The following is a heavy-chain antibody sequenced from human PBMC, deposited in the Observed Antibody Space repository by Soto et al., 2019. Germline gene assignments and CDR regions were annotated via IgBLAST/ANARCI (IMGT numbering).Heavy chain of an antibody. D-gene: IGHD2-8*02. J-gene: IGHJ4*02. Sequence: LRLSCAVSGFPFTIYWMHWVRQAPGKGLVWVSRIKNDGSDTSYADSVKGRFTISGDNAKNTLYLQMNSLRAEDTAIYYCENTYWPVGNYWGQGIPVTVSS. CDR1: GFPFTIYW. CDR3: ENTYWPVGNY. CDR2: IKNDGSDT. V-gene: IGHV3-74*01.